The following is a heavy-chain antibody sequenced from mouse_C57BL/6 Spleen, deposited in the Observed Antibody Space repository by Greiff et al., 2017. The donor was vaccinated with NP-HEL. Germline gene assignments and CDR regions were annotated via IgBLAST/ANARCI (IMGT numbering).Heavy chain of an antibody. D-gene: IGHD2-1*01. CDR1: GYTFTSYT. CDR2: INPSSGYT. Sequence: QVQLQQSGAELARPGASVKMSCKASGYTFTSYTMHWVKQRPGQGLEWIGYINPSSGYTKYNQKFKDKATLTADKSSSTAYMQLSSLTSEDSAVYYCARLGGNYVGAMDYWGQGTSVTVSS. J-gene: IGHJ4*01. CDR3: ARLGGNYVGAMDY. V-gene: IGHV1-4*01.